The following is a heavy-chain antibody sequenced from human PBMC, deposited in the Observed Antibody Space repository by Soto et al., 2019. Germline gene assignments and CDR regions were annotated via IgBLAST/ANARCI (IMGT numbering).Heavy chain of an antibody. Sequence: ASVKVSCKTSGYTFSAYYMHWVRQAPGQGLEWMGWINPKSGGTLYAQKFQGRVTMTSDTSITTAYLELTNLTFDDTAVYYCASEKTKFDYWGQGTLVTVSS. CDR3: ASEKTKFDY. V-gene: IGHV1-2*02. J-gene: IGHJ4*02. CDR2: INPKSGGT. CDR1: GYTFSAYY.